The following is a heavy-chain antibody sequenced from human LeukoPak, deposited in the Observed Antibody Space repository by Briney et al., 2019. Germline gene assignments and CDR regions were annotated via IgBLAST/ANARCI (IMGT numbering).Heavy chain of an antibody. CDR2: VNSDGSWT. Sequence: GGSLRLSCAASGHYWMHWVRQAPGKGLVWVSHVNSDGSWTSHADSVKGRFTISKDNAKNTVYLQMNNLRTEDTAVYYCVSFYETNWGRGTLVTVSS. CDR3: VSFYETN. CDR1: GHYW. D-gene: IGHD2-2*01. V-gene: IGHV3-74*01. J-gene: IGHJ4*02.